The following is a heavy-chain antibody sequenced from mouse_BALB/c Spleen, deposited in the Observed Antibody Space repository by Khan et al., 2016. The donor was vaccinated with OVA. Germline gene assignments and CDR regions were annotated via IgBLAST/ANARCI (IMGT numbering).Heavy chain of an antibody. CDR3: VRDGAYHRNDGWFAY. CDR2: INPSDGYT. CDR1: GYTFTSYT. V-gene: IGHV1-4*01. D-gene: IGHD2-14*01. Sequence: VQLQESGAELARPGASVKMSCKASGYTFTSYTIHWIKLRPGQGLEWIGFINPSDGYTNYNQKFKDTATLTADKSSTTVYMQLSSLTSDDSAVYNCVRDGAYHRNDGWFAYWGQGTLVTVSA. J-gene: IGHJ3*01.